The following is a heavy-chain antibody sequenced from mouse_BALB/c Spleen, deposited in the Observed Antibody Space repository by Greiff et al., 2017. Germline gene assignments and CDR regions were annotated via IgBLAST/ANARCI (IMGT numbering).Heavy chain of an antibody. J-gene: IGHJ4*01. CDR1: GYAFTNYL. Sequence: VQLQQSGAELVRPGTSVKVSCKASGYAFTNYLIEWVKQRPGQGLEWIGVINPGSGGTNYNEKFKGKATLTADKSSSTAYMQLSSLTSDDSAVYFCASTMILLYAMDYWGQGTSVTVSS. CDR2: INPGSGGT. CDR3: ASTMILLYAMDY. V-gene: IGHV1-54*01. D-gene: IGHD2-4*01.